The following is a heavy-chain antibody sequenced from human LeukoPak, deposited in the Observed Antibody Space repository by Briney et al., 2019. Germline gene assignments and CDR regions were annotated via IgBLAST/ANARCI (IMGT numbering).Heavy chain of an antibody. Sequence: SETLSLTCAVYGGSFSGYYWSWIRQPPGKGLEWIGEINHSGSTNYNPSLKSRVTISVDTSKNQFSLKLSSVTAADTAVYYCASLDDSSGYFVYWGQGTLVTVSS. V-gene: IGHV4-34*01. J-gene: IGHJ4*02. CDR2: INHSGST. CDR1: GGSFSGYY. D-gene: IGHD3-22*01. CDR3: ASLDDSSGYFVY.